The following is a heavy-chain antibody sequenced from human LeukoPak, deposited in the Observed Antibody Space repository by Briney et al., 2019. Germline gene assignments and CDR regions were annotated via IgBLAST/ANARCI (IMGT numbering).Heavy chain of an antibody. CDR2: ISSSSSYI. D-gene: IGHD3-16*01. V-gene: IGHV3-21*01. Sequence: PGGSLRLSCAASGFTFSSYSMNWVRQAPGKGLEWVSSISSSSSYIYYADSVKGRFTISRDNAKNSLYLQMNSLRAEDTAVYYCARDAFGDDYFDYWGQGTLVTVSS. CDR3: ARDAFGDDYFDY. J-gene: IGHJ4*02. CDR1: GFTFSSYS.